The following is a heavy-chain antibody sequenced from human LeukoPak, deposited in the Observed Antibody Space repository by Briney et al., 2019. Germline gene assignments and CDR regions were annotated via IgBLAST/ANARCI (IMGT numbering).Heavy chain of an antibody. Sequence: ASVKVSCKASGSTFTSYYMHWVRPAPGQGLEWMGIINPSGGSTSYAQKFQGRVTMTRDMSTSTVYMELSSLRSEDTAVYYCARDHDFWSGYYNNWFDPWGQGTLVTVSS. CDR3: ARDHDFWSGYYNNWFDP. CDR2: INPSGGST. V-gene: IGHV1-46*01. J-gene: IGHJ5*02. D-gene: IGHD3-3*01. CDR1: GSTFTSYY.